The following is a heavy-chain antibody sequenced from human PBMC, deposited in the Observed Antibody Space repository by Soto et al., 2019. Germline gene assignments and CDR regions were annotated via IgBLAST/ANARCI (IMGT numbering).Heavy chain of an antibody. V-gene: IGHV1-18*01. Sequence: QVQLVQSGAEVKKPGASVKVSCKASGYTFTSYGISWVRQAPGQGLEWMGWISAYNGNTNYAQKLQGRVTMTTDTSTSTAYMELRRLRSDDTAVYYCAREASAYYYGSGSYYEGADLWGQGTTGTVSS. CDR3: AREASAYYYGSGSYYEGADL. D-gene: IGHD3-10*01. J-gene: IGHJ6*02. CDR1: GYTFTSYG. CDR2: ISAYNGNT.